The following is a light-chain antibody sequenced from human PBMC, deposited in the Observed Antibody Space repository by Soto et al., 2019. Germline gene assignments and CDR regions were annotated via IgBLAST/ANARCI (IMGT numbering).Light chain of an antibody. CDR1: QSVTSSY. J-gene: IGKJ1*01. CDR2: GTS. V-gene: IGKV3-20*01. CDR3: QHYGSSPRT. Sequence: EIVLTQSPGTLSLSPGERATLSCRASQSVTSSYLAWYQQKPGQAPRLLIYGTSSRATGIPDRFSGSGSGTDFTLTISRLEPEDFAVYYCQHYGSSPRTFGQGPKVEI.